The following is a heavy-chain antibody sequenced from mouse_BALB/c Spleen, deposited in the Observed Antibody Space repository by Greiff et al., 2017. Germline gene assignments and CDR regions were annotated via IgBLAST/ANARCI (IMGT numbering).Heavy chain of an antibody. D-gene: IGHD2-1*01. V-gene: IGHV5-6-5*01. Sequence: EVQGVESGGGLVKPGGSLKLSCAASGFTFSSYAMSWVRQTPEKRLEWVASISSGGSTYYPDSVKGRFTISRDNARNILYLQMSSLRSEDTAMYYCARYYYGNFFDYWGQGTTLTVSS. CDR2: ISSGGST. CDR3: ARYYYGNFFDY. CDR1: GFTFSSYA. J-gene: IGHJ2*01.